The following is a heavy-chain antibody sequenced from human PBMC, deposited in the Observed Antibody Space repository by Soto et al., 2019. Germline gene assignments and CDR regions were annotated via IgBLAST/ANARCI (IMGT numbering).Heavy chain of an antibody. J-gene: IGHJ6*02. CDR2: MNPNSGNT. V-gene: IGHV1-8*01. Sequence: QVQLVQSGAEVKKPGASVKVSCKASGYTFTSYDINWVRQTAGQGLEWMGWMNPNSGNTGYAQKFQGRVTMTRNNYISTAYMELSSLSSEATAVYYCARVTYYDSWNSNRYYGMDVCGQATTVTVS. CDR3: ARVTYYDSWNSNRYYGMDV. D-gene: IGHD3-3*01. CDR1: GYTFTSYD.